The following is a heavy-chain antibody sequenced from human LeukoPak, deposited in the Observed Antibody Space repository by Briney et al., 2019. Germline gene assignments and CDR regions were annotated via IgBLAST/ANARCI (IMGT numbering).Heavy chain of an antibody. CDR3: ARGRRWSDY. D-gene: IGHD5-24*01. Sequence: SETLSLTCSVSGGSVSSGISYGSWIRQPPGEGLEGSAYISDSGGSDHNPPLRGRVTISLETSKNQFSLRLSSVTAADTAVYYCARGRRWSDYWGQGTLVTVSS. J-gene: IGHJ4*02. CDR2: ISDSGGS. CDR1: GGSVSSGISY. V-gene: IGHV4-61*01.